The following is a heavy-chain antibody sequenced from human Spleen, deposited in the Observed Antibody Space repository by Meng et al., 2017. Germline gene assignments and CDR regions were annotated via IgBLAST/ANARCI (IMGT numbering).Heavy chain of an antibody. V-gene: IGHV4-34*01. J-gene: IGHJ4*02. CDR1: GGSFSGYH. Sequence: HVQFQQWGAVRLKPSDTLSLTCAVYGGSFSGYHWSWIRQSPGKGLEWIGEIDHSGSTSSNPSLESRLTISIDTSMNQFSLKLSSVTAADTAVYYCARGLFAVVGATNFDYWGQGTLVTVSS. D-gene: IGHD1-26*01. CDR2: IDHSGST. CDR3: ARGLFAVVGATNFDY.